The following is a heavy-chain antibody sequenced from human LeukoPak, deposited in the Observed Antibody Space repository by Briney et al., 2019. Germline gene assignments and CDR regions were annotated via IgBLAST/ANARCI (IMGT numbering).Heavy chain of an antibody. CDR2: IYYSGST. J-gene: IGHJ6*02. Sequence: SQTLSLTCTVSGGSISSGGYYWSWIRQHPGMGLEWIGYIYYSGSTYYNPSLKSRVTISVDTSKNQFSLKLSSVTAADTAVYYCARGKYYDILTSLPMDVWGQGTTVTVSS. CDR1: GGSISSGGYY. V-gene: IGHV4-31*03. CDR3: ARGKYYDILTSLPMDV. D-gene: IGHD3-9*01.